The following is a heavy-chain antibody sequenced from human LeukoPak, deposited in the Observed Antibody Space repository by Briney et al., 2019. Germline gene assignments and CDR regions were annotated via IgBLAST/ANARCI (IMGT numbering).Heavy chain of an antibody. D-gene: IGHD6-19*01. V-gene: IGHV3-33*01. J-gene: IGHJ4*02. Sequence: QPGRSLRLSCAASGVTFSSYAMHWVRQAPGKGLEWVAVIWYDGSNKYYADSVKGRFTISRDHSKNTLYLQMKNLRAEDTAVYYCARELEIAVAGTLGYWGQGTLVTVSS. CDR2: IWYDGSNK. CDR1: GVTFSSYA. CDR3: ARELEIAVAGTLGY.